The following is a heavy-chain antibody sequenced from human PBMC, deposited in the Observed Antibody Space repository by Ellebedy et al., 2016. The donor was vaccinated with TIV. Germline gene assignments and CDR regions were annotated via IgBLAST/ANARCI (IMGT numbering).Heavy chain of an antibody. V-gene: IGHV1-18*04. Sequence: APVKVSCXASGYTFISCGISWVRQPPGQGLEWMGWISPYTGNTRYAQNLQDSVTMTTDTSTSTAYLELGSLRSDDTAVYFCARKTGSQQGYYGLDVWGQGTTVTVSS. CDR2: ISPYTGNT. J-gene: IGHJ6*02. D-gene: IGHD3-10*01. CDR3: ARKTGSQQGYYGLDV. CDR1: GYTFISCG.